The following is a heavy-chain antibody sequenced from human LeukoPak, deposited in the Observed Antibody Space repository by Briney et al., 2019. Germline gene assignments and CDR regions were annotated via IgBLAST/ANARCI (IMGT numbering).Heavy chain of an antibody. D-gene: IGHD2-2*01. CDR1: GYAFTGFY. Sequence: ASVKVSCKASGYAFTGFYIHWVRQAPGQGLEWMGRLNPNSGGTIHAQKLQGRVTITRDTSISTAYMELSRLRSDDTAVYYCARVPDIYCPSTSCVDYWGQGTLVTVSS. CDR2: LNPNSGGT. CDR3: ARVPDIYCPSTSCVDY. J-gene: IGHJ4*02. V-gene: IGHV1-2*06.